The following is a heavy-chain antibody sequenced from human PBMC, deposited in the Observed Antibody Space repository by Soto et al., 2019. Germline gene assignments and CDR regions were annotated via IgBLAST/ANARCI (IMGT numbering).Heavy chain of an antibody. V-gene: IGHV4-30-4*01. J-gene: IGHJ5*02. D-gene: IGHD3-22*01. CDR2: IYYSGST. CDR3: AREGGEYYDSSGYWYHWFDP. CDR1: GGSISIGEYY. Sequence: PSETLSLTCTVSGGSISIGEYYWSCIRQPPGKGLEWIGYIYYSGSTYCNPSLKSRVTISVDTSRNQFSLKLSSVTAADTAVYFCAREGGEYYDSSGYWYHWFDPWGQGTLVTVSS.